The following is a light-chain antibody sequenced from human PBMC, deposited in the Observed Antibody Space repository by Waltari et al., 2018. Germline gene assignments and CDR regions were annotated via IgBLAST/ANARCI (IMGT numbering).Light chain of an antibody. CDR2: LGS. J-gene: IGKJ2*01. CDR1: PTLLHSNGEIF. V-gene: IGKV2-28*01. Sequence: DIVMTQSPLSLPVTPGEPASMSCRSSPTLLHSNGEIFFYWYLQKPGQSPPLLIYLGSNRASGVPDRFSGSRSGTDFTLKISRVEAEDVGVYYCMQALQTPYTFGQGTKLEIK. CDR3: MQALQTPYT.